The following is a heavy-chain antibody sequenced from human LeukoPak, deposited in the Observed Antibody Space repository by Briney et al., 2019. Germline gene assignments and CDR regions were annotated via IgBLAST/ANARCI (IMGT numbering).Heavy chain of an antibody. Sequence: GGSLRLSCAASGFTFSDNYMTWVRQAPGKGLEWLSYISGNGGVIQYADSVKGRFTISRDNARNFLYLQLSSLRAEDTAVYYCTRDFWTDYWGQGTLVTVSS. D-gene: IGHD3/OR15-3a*01. V-gene: IGHV3-11*04. CDR3: TRDFWTDY. CDR2: ISGNGGVI. CDR1: GFTFSDNY. J-gene: IGHJ4*02.